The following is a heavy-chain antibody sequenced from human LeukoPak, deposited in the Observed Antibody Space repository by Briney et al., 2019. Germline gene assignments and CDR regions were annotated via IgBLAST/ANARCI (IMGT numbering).Heavy chain of an antibody. V-gene: IGHV1-69*06. CDR2: IIPIFGTA. CDR1: GGTFSSYA. CDR3: ARLEDYGGGAPFDY. Sequence: GFSVKVSCKASGGTFSSYAISWVRQAPGQGLEWMGGIIPIFGTANYAQKFQGRVTITADKSTSTAYMELSSLRSEDTAVYYCARLEDYGGGAPFDYWGQGTLVTVSS. D-gene: IGHD4-23*01. J-gene: IGHJ4*02.